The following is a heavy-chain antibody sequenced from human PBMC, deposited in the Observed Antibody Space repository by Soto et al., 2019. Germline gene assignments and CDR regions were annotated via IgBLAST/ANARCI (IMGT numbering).Heavy chain of an antibody. V-gene: IGHV3-21*01. CDR2: ISSSSTYI. CDR3: ATEDSHRAWPQLGTFFS. D-gene: IGHD3-16*01. CDR1: GFTFSSYS. J-gene: IGHJ5*02. Sequence: GESLKISCAASGFTFSSYSMNWVRQAPGKGLEWVSSISSSSTYIYYGDSVKGRFTISRDNAKNSLYLQLNSLRAEDTAVYYCATEDSHRAWPQLGTFFSWGQGTLVTVSS.